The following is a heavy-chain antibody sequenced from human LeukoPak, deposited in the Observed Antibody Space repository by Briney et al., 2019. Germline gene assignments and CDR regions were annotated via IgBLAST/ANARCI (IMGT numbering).Heavy chain of an antibody. J-gene: IGHJ5*02. V-gene: IGHV1-69*13. Sequence: VASVKVSCKASGGTFSSYAISWVRQAPGQGLEWMGGIIPIFGTANYAQKFQGRVTITADESTSTAYMELSSLRSEDTAVYYCAGSYSSSWYKWFDPWGQGTLVTVSS. D-gene: IGHD6-13*01. CDR2: IIPIFGTA. CDR3: AGSYSSSWYKWFDP. CDR1: GGTFSSYA.